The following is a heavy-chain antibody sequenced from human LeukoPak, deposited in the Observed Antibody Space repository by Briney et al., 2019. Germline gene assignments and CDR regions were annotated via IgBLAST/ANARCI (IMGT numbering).Heavy chain of an antibody. D-gene: IGHD2-2*01. V-gene: IGHV3-48*02. J-gene: IGHJ6*02. CDR2: ISSISRTI. CDR1: GFTFSSYS. Sequence: GGSLRLSCAASGFTFSSYSMNWVRQAPGKGLEWVSYISSISRTIYYADSVRGRFTISRDNAKNSLYLQVNSLRDEDTAVYYCARDICSSSSCSYGMDVWGQGTTVTVSS. CDR3: ARDICSSSSCSYGMDV.